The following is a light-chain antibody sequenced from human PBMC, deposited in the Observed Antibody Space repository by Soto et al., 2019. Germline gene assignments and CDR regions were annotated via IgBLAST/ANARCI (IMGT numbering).Light chain of an antibody. CDR3: QQANSFPLLT. Sequence: DIQMTQSPSTVSASVGDRVTITCRESQGISNWLAWYQQKPGKAPKLLIYSASSLQSGVPSRFSGSGFGTDFTLTISSLQPEDFATYYCQQANSFPLLTFGGGTKVEIK. CDR1: QGISNW. CDR2: SAS. J-gene: IGKJ4*01. V-gene: IGKV1-12*01.